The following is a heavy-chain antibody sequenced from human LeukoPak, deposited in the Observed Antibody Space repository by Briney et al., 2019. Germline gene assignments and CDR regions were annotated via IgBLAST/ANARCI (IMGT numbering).Heavy chain of an antibody. CDR2: IHISGSI. V-gene: IGHV4-4*07. Sequence: SETLSLTCTVSSGSISSHYWSWIRQPAGKGLEWIGRIHISGSINYNPSLKSRVTMSVDTSKNQFSLKLSSVTAADTAVYYCAGYSSSWYFDYWGQGTLVTVSS. CDR1: SGSISSHY. D-gene: IGHD6-13*01. CDR3: AGYSSSWYFDY. J-gene: IGHJ4*02.